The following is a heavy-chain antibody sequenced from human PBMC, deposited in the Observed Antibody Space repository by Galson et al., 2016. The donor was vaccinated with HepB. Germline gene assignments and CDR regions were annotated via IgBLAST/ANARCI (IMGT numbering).Heavy chain of an antibody. D-gene: IGHD3-10*01. CDR1: GFNFDDYG. J-gene: IGHJ4*02. CDR2: ISWNSRSI. V-gene: IGHV3-9*01. Sequence: SLRLSCAASGFNFDDYGMHWVRQAPGTGLEWVSGISWNSRSIGYADSVEGRFTISRDNAKKSLYLQMESLRPEDTAVYYCAKGRWELTRGYFDCWGQGTLVTVSS. CDR3: AKGRWELTRGYFDC.